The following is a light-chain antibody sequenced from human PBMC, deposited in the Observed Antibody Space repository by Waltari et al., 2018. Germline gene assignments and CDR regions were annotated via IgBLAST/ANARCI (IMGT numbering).Light chain of an antibody. Sequence: EIVMTQSPTTLSVSPGKTATLSCTTSQTVGTKLAWYQQKPGQAPRLIIFGASTRATGLPASFSASGSGTEFSLTISSLQSEDSAVYFCQHYYNWPLTFGGGTRIDI. CDR3: QHYYNWPLT. V-gene: IGKV3-15*01. CDR2: GAS. CDR1: QTVGTK. J-gene: IGKJ4*01.